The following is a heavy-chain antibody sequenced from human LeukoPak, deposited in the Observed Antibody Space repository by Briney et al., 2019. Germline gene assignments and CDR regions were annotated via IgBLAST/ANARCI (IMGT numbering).Heavy chain of an antibody. D-gene: IGHD5-12*01. CDR1: GYTFTSYD. J-gene: IGHJ4*02. V-gene: IGHV1-8*03. CDR3: ARGRSTGYPYYFEY. Sequence: ASVKVSCKASGYTFTSYDINWVRQATGQGLEWMGWMNPNSGSTGYAQKFQGRVTITRNTSISTAYMELSGLRSEDTAVYYCARGRSTGYPYYFEYWGQGTLVTVS. CDR2: MNPNSGST.